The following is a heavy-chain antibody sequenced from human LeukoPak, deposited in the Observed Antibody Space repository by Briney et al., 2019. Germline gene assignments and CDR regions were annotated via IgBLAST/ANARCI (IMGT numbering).Heavy chain of an antibody. CDR1: GGSISSGSYY. V-gene: IGHV4-61*02. D-gene: IGHD6-13*01. Sequence: ASETLSLTCTVSGGSISSGSYYWSWIRQPAGKGLEWIGRIYTSGSTNYNPSLKSRVTISVDTSKNQFSLKLSSVTAADTAVYYCARDYSSSWYGIDYWGQGTLVTVSS. CDR3: ARDYSSSWYGIDY. CDR2: IYTSGST. J-gene: IGHJ4*02.